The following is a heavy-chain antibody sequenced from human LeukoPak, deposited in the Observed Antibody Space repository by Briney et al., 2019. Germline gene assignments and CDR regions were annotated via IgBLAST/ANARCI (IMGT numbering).Heavy chain of an antibody. V-gene: IGHV4-39*07. CDR1: GGSISSSSYY. CDR2: IYYSGST. Sequence: SETLSLTCTVSGGSISSSSYYWGWIRQPPGKGLEWIGSIYYSGSTYYNPSLKSRVTISVDTSKSQFSLKLSSVTAADTAVYYCAREAGITGSYNWFDPWGRGTLVTVSS. D-gene: IGHD3-16*01. J-gene: IGHJ5*02. CDR3: AREAGITGSYNWFDP.